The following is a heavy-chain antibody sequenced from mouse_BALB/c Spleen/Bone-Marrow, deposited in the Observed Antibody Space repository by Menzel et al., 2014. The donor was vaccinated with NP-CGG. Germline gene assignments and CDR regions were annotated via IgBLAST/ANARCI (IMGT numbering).Heavy chain of an antibody. CDR1: GYTFTSYW. CDR2: IYPSDSYT. J-gene: IGHJ4*01. Sequence: VKLMESGAELVRPGASVKLSCRASGYTFTSYWINWVKQRPGQGLEWIGNIYPSDSYTNYNQRFKDKATLTVDKSSSTAYMQLSSPTSEDSAVYYSTRYGNSHYYAMDYWGQGTSVTVSS. V-gene: IGHV1-69*02. D-gene: IGHD1-1*01. CDR3: TRYGNSHYYAMDY.